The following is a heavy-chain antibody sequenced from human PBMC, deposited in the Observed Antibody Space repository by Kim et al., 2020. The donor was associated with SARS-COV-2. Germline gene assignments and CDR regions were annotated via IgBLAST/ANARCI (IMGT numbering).Heavy chain of an antibody. CDR1: GYSFTSYW. CDR2: IYPGDSDA. J-gene: IGHJ3*02. Sequence: GESLKISCKGSGYSFTSYWIGWVRQMPGKGLEWMGIIYPGDSDARYSPSFQGQVTISADKSISTAYLQWSSLKASDTAMYYCARRLLVGDYEGDAFDIWGQGTMVTVSS. CDR3: ARRLLVGDYEGDAFDI. D-gene: IGHD4-17*01. V-gene: IGHV5-51*01.